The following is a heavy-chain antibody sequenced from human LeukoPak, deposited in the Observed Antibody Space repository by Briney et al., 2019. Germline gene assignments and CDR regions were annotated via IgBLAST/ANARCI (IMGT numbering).Heavy chain of an antibody. CDR3: AKRLGYYDSSEGYFDY. CDR1: GFTFSSYG. D-gene: IGHD3-22*01. V-gene: IGHV3-30*18. J-gene: IGHJ4*02. CDR2: ISYDGSNK. Sequence: AGGSLRLSCAASGFTFSSYGMHWVRQAPGKGLEWVAVISYDGSNKNYAVSVKGRFPISRDISKNKLYLQMNSLRAEETAVYYCAKRLGYYDSSEGYFDYWGQGTLVTVSS.